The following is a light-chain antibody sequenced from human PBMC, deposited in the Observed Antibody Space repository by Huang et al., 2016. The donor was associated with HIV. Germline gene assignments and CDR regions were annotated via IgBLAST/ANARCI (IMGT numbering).Light chain of an antibody. CDR1: QSISSY. CDR2: AAS. Sequence: DIQLTQSPSSLSASVGDRVTLTCRASQSISSYLNWHQQRPGKAPKLLIYAASTLQSGVPSRFSGSGSETDFTLTISSMQPEDFATYYCQQSYSSPRTFGQGTNLEIK. V-gene: IGKV1-39*01. J-gene: IGKJ2*01. CDR3: QQSYSSPRT.